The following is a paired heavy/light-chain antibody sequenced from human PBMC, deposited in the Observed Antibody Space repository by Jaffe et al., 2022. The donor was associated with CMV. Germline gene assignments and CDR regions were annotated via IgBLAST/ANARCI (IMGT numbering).Light chain of an antibody. J-gene: IGKJ1*01. Sequence: EIVMTQSPATLSVSPGERATLSCRASQSVSSNLAWYQQKPGQAPRLLIYGASTRATGIPARFSGSGSGTEFTLTISSLQSEDFAVYYCQQYNNWLGTFGQGTKVEIK. CDR2: GAS. CDR3: QQYNNWLGT. V-gene: IGKV3-15*01. CDR1: QSVSSN.
Heavy chain of an antibody. CDR2: IYYSGST. CDR3: ARPSYGGYCSSTSCADAFDI. V-gene: IGHV4-39*01. J-gene: IGHJ3*02. CDR1: GGSISSSSYY. D-gene: IGHD2-2*01. Sequence: QLQLQESGPGLVKPSETLSLTCTVSGGSISSSSYYWGWIRQPPGKGLEWIGSIYYSGSTYYNPSLKSRVTISVDTSKNQFSLKLSSVTAADTAVYYCARPSYGGYCSSTSCADAFDIWGQGTMVTVSS.